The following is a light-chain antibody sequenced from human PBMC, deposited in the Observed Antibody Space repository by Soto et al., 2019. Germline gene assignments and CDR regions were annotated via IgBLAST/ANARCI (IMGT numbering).Light chain of an antibody. CDR1: TSNIGNNA. V-gene: IGLV1-36*01. CDR2: FDD. Sequence: QSVLTQSPSVSGAPRQRVSISCSGATSNIGNNAVNWYQQLPGKAPKLLIYFDDLMPSGVSDRFSGSKSGTSASLAISGLQSEDEADYYCAAWDDSLNVVLFGGGTQLTVL. CDR3: AAWDDSLNVVL. J-gene: IGLJ2*01.